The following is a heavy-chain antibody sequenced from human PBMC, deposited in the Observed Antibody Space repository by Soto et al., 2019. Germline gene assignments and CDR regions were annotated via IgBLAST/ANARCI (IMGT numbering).Heavy chain of an antibody. CDR1: GFTVSSNY. Sequence: EVQLVETGGGLIQPGGSLRLSCAASGFTVSSNYMSWVRQAPGKGLEWVSVIYSGGSTYYAGSVKGRFTISRDNSKNTLYLQMNSLRAEGTAVYYCARAPYSSSWYSIAFDIWGQGTMVTVSS. D-gene: IGHD6-13*01. V-gene: IGHV3-53*02. J-gene: IGHJ3*02. CDR3: ARAPYSSSWYSIAFDI. CDR2: IYSGGST.